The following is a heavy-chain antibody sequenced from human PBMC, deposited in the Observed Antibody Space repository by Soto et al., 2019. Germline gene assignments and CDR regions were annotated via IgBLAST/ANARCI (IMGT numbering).Heavy chain of an antibody. Sequence: GGSLRLSCAASGFTFSSYWMHWVRQAPGKGLVWVSRINSDGSSTNYADSVKGRFTISRDNAKNTLFLQVNSLRAEDTALYYCARGYCSGGSCWDPSFDYWGQGTLVTVSS. J-gene: IGHJ4*02. D-gene: IGHD2-15*01. V-gene: IGHV3-74*01. CDR1: GFTFSSYW. CDR2: INSDGSST. CDR3: ARGYCSGGSCWDPSFDY.